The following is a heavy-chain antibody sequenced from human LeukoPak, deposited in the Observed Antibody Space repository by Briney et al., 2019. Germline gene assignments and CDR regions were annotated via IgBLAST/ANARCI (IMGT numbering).Heavy chain of an antibody. J-gene: IGHJ4*02. D-gene: IGHD6-13*01. CDR2: IIPIFGTA. CDR1: GGTFSSYA. V-gene: IGHV1-69*05. Sequence: SVKVSCKASGGTFSSYAISWVRQAPGQGLEWMGGIIPIFGTANYAQKFQGRVTITTDESTSTAYMELSSLRSEDTAVYYCAGPSSIAAAGTFDYWGQGTLVTVSS. CDR3: AGPSSIAAAGTFDY.